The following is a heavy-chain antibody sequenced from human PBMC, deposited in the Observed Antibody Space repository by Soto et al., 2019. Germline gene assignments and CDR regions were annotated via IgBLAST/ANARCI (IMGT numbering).Heavy chain of an antibody. CDR1: GGSISSYY. CDR3: TRHDSSGYPDY. J-gene: IGHJ4*02. CDR2: IYYSGST. D-gene: IGHD3-22*01. V-gene: IGHV4-59*01. Sequence: SETLSLTCTVSGGSISSYYWSWIRQPPGKGLEWIGYIYYSGSTNYNPSLKSRVTISVDTSKNQFSLNLSSVTAADTAVYYCTRHDSSGYPDYWGQGTLVTVSS.